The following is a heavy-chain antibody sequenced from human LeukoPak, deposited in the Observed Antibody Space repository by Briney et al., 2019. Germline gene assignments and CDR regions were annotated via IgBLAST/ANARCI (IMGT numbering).Heavy chain of an antibody. CDR1: GFTFSSYA. V-gene: IGHV3-30-3*01. CDR3: AREDGFNTFDH. Sequence: GRSLRLSCAASGFTFSSYAMHWVRQAPGKGLEWVAVISYDGSNKYYADSVKGRFTISRDNSKNSVYLHMNSLRGDETAVYYCAREDGFNTFDHWGQGTQVTVSS. J-gene: IGHJ4*02. D-gene: IGHD5-12*01. CDR2: ISYDGSNK.